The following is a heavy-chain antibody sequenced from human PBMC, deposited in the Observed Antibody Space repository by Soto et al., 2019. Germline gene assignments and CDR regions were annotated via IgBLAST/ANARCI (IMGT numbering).Heavy chain of an antibody. Sequence: GGSLRLSCAASGFTVSNNYMTWVRQAPGQGLEWVSVIYSRGDTYYADSVKGRFTISRDSSKNTLYLQMNSLRAEDTAIYYCSRCPTVVRRQWPRSFAYWGQGLLGTVSS. CDR2: IYSRGDT. J-gene: IGHJ4*02. D-gene: IGHD3-16*02. V-gene: IGHV3-66*01. CDR3: SRCPTVVRRQWPRSFAY. CDR1: GFTVSNNY.